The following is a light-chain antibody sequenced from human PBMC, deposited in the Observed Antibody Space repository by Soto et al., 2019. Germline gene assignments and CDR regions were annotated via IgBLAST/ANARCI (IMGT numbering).Light chain of an antibody. V-gene: IGKV3-20*01. CDR1: QSVASNS. CDR2: GAS. Sequence: IVLTQSPGTLSLSPGERVTLSCRASQSVASNSLAWYQQKDGQSPRLLIYGASSRATGIPARFSGSGSGTDFILTITRLEPEDFAVYYCQQYGDSPGTFGQGTRLEIK. CDR3: QQYGDSPGT. J-gene: IGKJ1*01.